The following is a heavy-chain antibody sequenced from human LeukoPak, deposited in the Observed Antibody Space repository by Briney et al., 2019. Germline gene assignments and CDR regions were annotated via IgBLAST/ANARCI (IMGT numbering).Heavy chain of an antibody. V-gene: IGHV1-69*04. Sequence: SVTVSFTASGGTFISYAISWVRQAPGQGLEWMGRIIPILGIANYAQKFQGRVTITADKSTSTAYMELSSLRSEDTAVYYCARVRPGSYEFDYWGQGTLVTVSS. J-gene: IGHJ4*02. CDR2: IIPILGIA. CDR1: GGTFISYA. D-gene: IGHD3-10*01. CDR3: ARVRPGSYEFDY.